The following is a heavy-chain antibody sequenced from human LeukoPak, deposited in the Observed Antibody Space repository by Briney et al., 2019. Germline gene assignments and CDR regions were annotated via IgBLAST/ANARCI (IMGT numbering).Heavy chain of an antibody. CDR1: GGSFNGYY. V-gene: IGHV4-34*01. J-gene: IGHJ6*03. CDR3: ARGRSLRPYYFYYYLDV. CDR2: INRSGST. Sequence: SETLSLTCAVHGGSFNGYYWTWIRQPPGKGLEWIGEINRSGSTNYNPSLKSRVSISVDTSKNQFFLNVSSVTAADTAVYYCARGRSLRPYYFYYYLDVWGNETTVTVS. D-gene: IGHD5/OR15-5a*01.